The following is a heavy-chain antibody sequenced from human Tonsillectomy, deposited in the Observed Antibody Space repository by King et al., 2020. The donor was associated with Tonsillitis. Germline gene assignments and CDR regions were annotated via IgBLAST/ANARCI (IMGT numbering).Heavy chain of an antibody. CDR2: ISRSGSTI. V-gene: IGHV3-11*01. D-gene: IGHD4-17*01. CDR3: AREGTTVSYFYYSMDV. J-gene: IGHJ6*03. CDR1: VFTFSDYY. Sequence: QLVQSGGGLVKSGGSLRLSCAASVFTFSDYYMSWIRQAPGKGLEWVSYISRSGSTIYYADSVKGRFTISRDTAKNSLYLQMNSLRAEDTAVYYCAREGTTVSYFYYSMDVWGKGTTVTVSS.